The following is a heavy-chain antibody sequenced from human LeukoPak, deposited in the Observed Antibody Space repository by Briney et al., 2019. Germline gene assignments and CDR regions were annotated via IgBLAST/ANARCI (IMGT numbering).Heavy chain of an antibody. Sequence: PGGSLRLSCAASGFTFSIYSMNWVRQAPGKGLEWVSYISGGSSTIYYADSVQGRFTISRDNARDSLYLQMNSLRAEDTAVYYCAKGKYTGSWYYDSWGQGTLVSVSS. J-gene: IGHJ5*01. CDR3: AKGKYTGSWYYDS. CDR1: GFTFSIYS. CDR2: ISGGSSTI. V-gene: IGHV3-48*01. D-gene: IGHD6-13*01.